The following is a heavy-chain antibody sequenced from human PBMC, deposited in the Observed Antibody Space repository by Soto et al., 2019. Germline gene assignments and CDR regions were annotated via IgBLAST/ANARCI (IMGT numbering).Heavy chain of an antibody. CDR3: ARGRVVITTRYYYYYGMDV. V-gene: IGHV4-34*01. Sequence: SETLSLTCAVYGGSFSGYYWSWIRQPPGKGLEWIGEINHSGSTNYNPSLKSRVTISVDTSKNQFSLKLSSVTAADTAVYYCARGRVVITTRYYYYYGMDVWGQGTTVTVSS. J-gene: IGHJ6*02. CDR2: INHSGST. CDR1: GGSFSGYY. D-gene: IGHD3-22*01.